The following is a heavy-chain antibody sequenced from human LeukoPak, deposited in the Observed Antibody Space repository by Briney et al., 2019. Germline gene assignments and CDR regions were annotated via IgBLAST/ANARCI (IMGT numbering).Heavy chain of an antibody. V-gene: IGHV3-30-3*01. CDR1: GFTFSSYA. D-gene: IGHD3-3*01. J-gene: IGHJ4*02. CDR2: ISYDGSNK. CDR3: ARDRAVLRFLEWLLLVY. Sequence: GGSLRLSCAASGFTFSSYAMHWVRQAPGKGLEWVAVISYDGSNKYYADSVKGRFTISRDNSKNTLYLQMNSLRAEDTAVYYCARDRAVLRFLEWLLLVYWGQGTLVTVSS.